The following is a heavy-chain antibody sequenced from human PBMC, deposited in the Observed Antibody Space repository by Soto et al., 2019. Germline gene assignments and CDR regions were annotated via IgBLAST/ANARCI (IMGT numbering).Heavy chain of an antibody. CDR1: GFTFSSYS. D-gene: IGHD3-22*01. CDR3: ARGADYDSSGIRLNWFDP. J-gene: IGHJ5*02. V-gene: IGHV3-48*02. CDR2: ISSSSSTI. Sequence: EVQLVESGGGLVQPGGSLRLSCAASGFTFSSYSMNWVRQAPGKGLEWVSYISSSSSTIYYADSVKGRFTISRDNAKNSLYLQVNSPRDEDTAVYYCARGADYDSSGIRLNWFDPWGQGTLVTVSS.